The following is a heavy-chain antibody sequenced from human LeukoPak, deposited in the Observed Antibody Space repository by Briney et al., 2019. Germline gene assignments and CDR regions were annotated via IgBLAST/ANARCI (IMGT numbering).Heavy chain of an antibody. CDR3: ARANYYDSSGYYH. CDR2: IYSGGST. Sequence: GGSLRLSCAASGFTFSSNHMSWVRQAPGKGLEWVSVIYSGGSTYYADSVEGRFTISRDNSKNTLYLQMNSLRAEDTAVYYCARANYYDSSGYYHWGQGTLVTVSS. D-gene: IGHD3-22*01. CDR1: GFTFSSNH. V-gene: IGHV3-66*02. J-gene: IGHJ5*02.